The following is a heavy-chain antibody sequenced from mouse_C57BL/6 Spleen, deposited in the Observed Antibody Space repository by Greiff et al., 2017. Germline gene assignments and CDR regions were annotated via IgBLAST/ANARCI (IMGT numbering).Heavy chain of an antibody. CDR3: ARSGLYYYGSPWYFDV. CDR2: IDPSDSYT. V-gene: IGHV1-50*01. CDR1: GYTFTSYW. Sequence: QVQLQQPGAELVKPGASVKLSCKASGYTFTSYWMQWVKQRPGQGLEWIGEIDPSDSYTNYNQKFKGKATLTVDTSSSTAYMQLSSLTSEDSAVDYCARSGLYYYGSPWYFDVWGTGTTVTVSS. J-gene: IGHJ1*03. D-gene: IGHD1-1*01.